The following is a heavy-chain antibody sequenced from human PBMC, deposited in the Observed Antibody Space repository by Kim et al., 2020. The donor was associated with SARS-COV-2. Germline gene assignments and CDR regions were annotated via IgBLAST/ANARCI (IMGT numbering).Heavy chain of an antibody. CDR3: ARHLPHILVVPAVDAFDI. J-gene: IGHJ3*02. CDR1: GGSISSYY. Sequence: SQTLSLTCTVSGGSISSYYWSWIRQPPGKGLEWIGYIYYSGSTNYNPSLKSRVTISVDTSKNQFSLKLSSVPAADTAVYYCARHLPHILVVPAVDAFDIW. CDR2: IYYSGST. D-gene: IGHD2-2*01. V-gene: IGHV4-59*08.